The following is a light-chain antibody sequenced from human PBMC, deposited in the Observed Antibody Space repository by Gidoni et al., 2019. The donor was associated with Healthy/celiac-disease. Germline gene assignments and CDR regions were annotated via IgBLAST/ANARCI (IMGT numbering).Light chain of an antibody. CDR2: GAS. CDR3: QQYNNWRT. J-gene: IGKJ1*01. CDR1: QSVSSN. V-gene: IGKV3-15*01. Sequence: EIVMTQSPATLSVSPGERATLSCRASQSVSSNLAWYQQQPGQAPRLLIYGASTRATGIPARFSGSGSGTEFTLTISSLPSEDFAVYYCQQYNNWRTFGQGTKVEIK.